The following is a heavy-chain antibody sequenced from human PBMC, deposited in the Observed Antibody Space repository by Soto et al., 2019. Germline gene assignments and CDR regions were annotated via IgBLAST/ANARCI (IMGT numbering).Heavy chain of an antibody. V-gene: IGHV3-48*01. CDR2: ISSSSSTI. J-gene: IGHJ4*02. CDR1: GFTFSSYS. Sequence: EVQLVESGGGLVQPGGSLRLSCAASGFTFSSYSMNWVRQAPGKGLEWVSYISSSSSTIYYADSVKGRFTISRDNAKNTLYLQMNSLRAEDTAVYYCARLGYSGYEHFDYWGQGPLVTVSS. CDR3: ARLGYSGYEHFDY. D-gene: IGHD5-12*01.